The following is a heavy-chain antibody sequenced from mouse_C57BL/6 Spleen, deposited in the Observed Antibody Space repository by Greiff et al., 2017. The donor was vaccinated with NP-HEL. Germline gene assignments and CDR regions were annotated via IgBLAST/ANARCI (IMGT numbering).Heavy chain of an antibody. Sequence: QVQLQQPGAELVKPGASVKMSCKASGYTFTSYWITWVKQRPGQGLEWIGDIYPGSGSTNYNEKFKSKATLTVDTSSSTAYMQLSSLTSEDSAVYCCARGGGVYWYFDVWGTGTTVTVSS. V-gene: IGHV1-55*01. CDR1: GYTFTSYW. CDR3: ARGGGVYWYFDV. CDR2: IYPGSGST. J-gene: IGHJ1*03.